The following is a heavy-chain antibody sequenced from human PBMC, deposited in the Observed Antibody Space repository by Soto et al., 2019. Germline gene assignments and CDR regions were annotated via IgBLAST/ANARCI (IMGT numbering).Heavy chain of an antibody. CDR3: ARDNGFGESDV. Sequence: QVQLVQSGAEVKKPGASVKVSCKASGYSFTSHGISWVRQAPGQGLEWMGWISAYNGNTNYAQKLEGRVTMTTDTSTSTAYRGLRSLRSDDTAVYYWARDNGFGESDVWGQGTTVTVS. D-gene: IGHD3-10*01. V-gene: IGHV1-18*01. J-gene: IGHJ6*02. CDR1: GYSFTSHG. CDR2: ISAYNGNT.